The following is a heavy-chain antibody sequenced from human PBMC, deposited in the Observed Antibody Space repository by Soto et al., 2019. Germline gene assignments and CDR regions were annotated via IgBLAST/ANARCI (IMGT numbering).Heavy chain of an antibody. CDR3: ALTRRSSLLEVAGPGFEY. CDR2: LSYEGSEE. D-gene: IGHD6-19*01. CDR1: GFNFGVFG. V-gene: IGHV3-30*03. Sequence: LSLSCAASGFNFGVFGMHWVRQAPVKGLEWLSVLSYEGSEEYYADSVRGRFTISRDNSKNTLFLEMESLRVEDTGVYYCALTRRSSLLEVAGPGFEYWGQGTLVTVYS. J-gene: IGHJ4*02.